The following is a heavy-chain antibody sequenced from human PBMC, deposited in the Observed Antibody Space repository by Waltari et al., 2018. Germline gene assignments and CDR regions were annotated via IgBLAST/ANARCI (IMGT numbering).Heavy chain of an antibody. CDR3: ARAGLGSPLQWLQLFDS. V-gene: IGHV3-53*01. CDR2: IYAGGNT. Sequence: EVQLVESGGGLIKPGGSLRLSCAASGFPVRYNYMSWVRQVPGKGGEWVSVIYAGGNTFYTDSVKGRFTISRDNSKNTVYLQMDSLSADDTAVYYCARAGLGSPLQWLQLFDSWGQGILVTVSS. CDR1: GFPVRYNY. D-gene: IGHD6-19*01. J-gene: IGHJ5*01.